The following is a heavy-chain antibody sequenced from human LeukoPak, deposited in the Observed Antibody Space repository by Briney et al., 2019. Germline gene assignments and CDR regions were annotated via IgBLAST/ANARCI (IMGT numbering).Heavy chain of an antibody. V-gene: IGHV3-21*01. D-gene: IGHD2-15*01. CDR1: RFTFSRYS. CDR2: ISSSSSYI. Sequence: GGSLRHSRAASRFTFSRYSTNSVREAPGEGLEWVSSISSSSSYIYYADSLKGAFSISRDTAKKTLCLQVHSLRAEDTAVYYCARDLDSYCSGGSCYSDYWGQGTLVTVSS. J-gene: IGHJ4*02. CDR3: ARDLDSYCSGGSCYSDY.